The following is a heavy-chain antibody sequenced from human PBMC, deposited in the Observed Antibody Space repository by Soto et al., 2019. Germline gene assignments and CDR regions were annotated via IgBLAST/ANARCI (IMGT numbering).Heavy chain of an antibody. CDR1: GFTVSSNY. D-gene: IGHD2-15*01. V-gene: IGHV3-53*02. J-gene: IGHJ4*02. Sequence: EVRLVETGGGLIQPGGSLRLSCVASGFTVSSNYMTWVRQAPGKGLEWVSIIYSSGNTYYADSVQGRFTISRDNSKNTLDLQMNNLRVEDTAVYYCAREGGGVYCSGGSCYGRYFYYWGQGTLVTVSA. CDR3: AREGGGVYCSGGSCYGRYFYY. CDR2: IYSSGNT.